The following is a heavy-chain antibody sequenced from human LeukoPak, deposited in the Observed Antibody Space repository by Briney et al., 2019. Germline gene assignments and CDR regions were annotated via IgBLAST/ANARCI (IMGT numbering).Heavy chain of an antibody. D-gene: IGHD2-15*01. CDR2: INPKSGDT. CDR3: ARAGGCGAGSCYRS. V-gene: IGHV1-2*02. J-gene: IGHJ5*01. Sequence: ASVTVSCKTSGYTFTGDYMHWVRQAPGQGLEWMGWINPKSGDTNYLQKFQGRVTMTRDTSISTAYMELYSLRSDDTAVYYCARAGGCGAGSCYRSWGQGTLVTVSS. CDR1: GYTFTGDY.